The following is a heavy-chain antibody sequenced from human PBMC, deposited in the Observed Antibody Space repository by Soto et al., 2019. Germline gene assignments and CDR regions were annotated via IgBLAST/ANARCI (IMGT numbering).Heavy chain of an antibody. CDR3: AKTYGDYGFDYYYGMDV. CDR1: GFTFSSYA. Sequence: GGSLRLSCAASGFTFSSYAMSWVRQAPGKGLEWVSAISGSGGSTYYADSVKGRFTISRDNSKNTLYLQMNSLRAKDTAVYYCAKTYGDYGFDYYYGMDVWGQGITVTVSS. CDR2: ISGSGGST. J-gene: IGHJ6*02. V-gene: IGHV3-23*01. D-gene: IGHD4-17*01.